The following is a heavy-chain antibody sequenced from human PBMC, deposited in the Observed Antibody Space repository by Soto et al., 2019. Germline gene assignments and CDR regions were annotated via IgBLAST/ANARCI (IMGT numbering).Heavy chain of an antibody. Sequence: EVQLVESGDALVQPGGSLRVSCEGSGFTFSTYGMHWVRQAPGKGLEFVSSTSGSGRRTSYADSVKGRFIISRDNSKNTLYLQTGSLRIKDTGVYYCARGRGDYENWNFDLWGGGSLVTVSS. CDR1: GFTFSTYG. V-gene: IGHV3-64*02. D-gene: IGHD4-17*01. CDR2: TSGSGRRT. CDR3: ARGRGDYENWNFDL. J-gene: IGHJ2*01.